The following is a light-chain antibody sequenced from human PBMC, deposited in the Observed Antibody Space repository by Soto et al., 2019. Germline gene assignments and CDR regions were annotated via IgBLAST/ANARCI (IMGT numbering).Light chain of an antibody. Sequence: DVVMTQSPLSLPVTLGQPASISYRSSQSPLYSDGNTYLSWFQQRPGQSPRRLIYKVSNRDSGVPDRFSGSGSGTDFTLKISRVEAEDVGVYYCMQGTHWPWTFGQGTKVEIK. J-gene: IGKJ1*01. V-gene: IGKV2-30*01. CDR1: QSPLYSDGNTY. CDR3: MQGTHWPWT. CDR2: KVS.